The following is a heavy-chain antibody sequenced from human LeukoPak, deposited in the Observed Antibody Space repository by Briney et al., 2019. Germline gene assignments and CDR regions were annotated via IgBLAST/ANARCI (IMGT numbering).Heavy chain of an antibody. CDR3: AREGPIVGATHLVDY. CDR2: INPNSGGT. Sequence: GASVKVSCKASGYTFTDYYMLWVRQAPGQGLEWMGWINPNSGGTNYAQKFQGRVTMARDTSISTAYMELSRLRSDDTAVYYCAREGPIVGATHLVDYWAQGTLVTVPS. CDR1: GYTFTDYY. D-gene: IGHD1-26*01. V-gene: IGHV1-2*02. J-gene: IGHJ4*02.